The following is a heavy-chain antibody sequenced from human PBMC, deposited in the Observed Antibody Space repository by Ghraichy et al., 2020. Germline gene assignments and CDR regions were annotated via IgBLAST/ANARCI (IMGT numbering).Heavy chain of an antibody. V-gene: IGHV4-59*01. Sequence: SETLSLTCTVSGGSISSYYWSWIRQPPGKGLEWIGYSYYSGSTNYNTSLKSRVTISVDTSKNQFSLKLSSVTAADTAVYYCARERKYFDSSGYYYADAFDIWGQGTMVTVSS. CDR2: SYYSGST. CDR1: GGSISSYY. CDR3: ARERKYFDSSGYYYADAFDI. D-gene: IGHD3-22*01. J-gene: IGHJ3*02.